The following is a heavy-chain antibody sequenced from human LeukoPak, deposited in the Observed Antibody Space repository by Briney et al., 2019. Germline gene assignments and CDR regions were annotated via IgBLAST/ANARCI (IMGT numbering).Heavy chain of an antibody. CDR3: ARDRPIPDIVVVPAAMGPPPFDY. CDR2: IYSGGST. Sequence: GSLRLSCAASGFTVSSNYMSWVRQAPGKGLEWVSVIYSGGSTYYADSVKGRFTISRDNSKDTLYLQMNSLRAEDTAVYYCARDRPIPDIVVVPAAMGPPPFDYWGQGTLVTVSS. V-gene: IGHV3-66*01. J-gene: IGHJ4*02. CDR1: GFTVSSNY. D-gene: IGHD2-2*01.